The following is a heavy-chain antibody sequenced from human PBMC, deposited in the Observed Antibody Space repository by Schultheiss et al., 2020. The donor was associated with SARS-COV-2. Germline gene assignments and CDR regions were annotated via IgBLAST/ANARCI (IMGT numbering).Heavy chain of an antibody. J-gene: IGHJ5*02. D-gene: IGHD3-3*01. V-gene: IGHV3-33*08. CDR2: IWHDGDYK. CDR3: ARGREMVLDWLLRHNWFDP. CDR1: GFTFSNAW. Sequence: GGSLRLSCEASGFTFSNAWMNWVRQAPGKGLEWVAVIWHDGDYKNYADSVKGRFTVFRDNSENTLYLQMNSLRAEDTAVYYCARGREMVLDWLLRHNWFDPWGQGTRVTVSS.